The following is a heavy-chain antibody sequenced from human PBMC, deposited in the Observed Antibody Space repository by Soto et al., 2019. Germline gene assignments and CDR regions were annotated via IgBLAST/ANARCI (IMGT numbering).Heavy chain of an antibody. J-gene: IGHJ3*01. CDR1: GGSISSYY. Sequence: QVQLQESGPGLVKPSETLSLTCTVSGGSISSYYWSWIRQPPGKGLEWIGYIFYSATTYYNPSLRSRVTITVDTSKNLFSLKLSSVTASDTAVYYCARLYGIDAFDFWGQGTRVTVSS. CDR2: IFYSATT. D-gene: IGHD3-16*02. CDR3: ARLYGIDAFDF. V-gene: IGHV4-59*08.